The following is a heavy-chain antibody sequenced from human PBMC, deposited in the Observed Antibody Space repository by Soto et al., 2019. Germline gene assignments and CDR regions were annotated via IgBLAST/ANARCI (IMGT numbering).Heavy chain of an antibody. CDR2: IYHSGST. CDR3: ARIGASSGSYYGWFDP. J-gene: IGHJ5*02. CDR1: GGSISSSNW. V-gene: IGHV4-4*02. D-gene: IGHD1-26*01. Sequence: QVQLQESGPGLVKPSGTLSLTCAVSGGSISSSNWWSWVRQPPGKGLEWIGEIYHSGSTNYNPSPKSRVTIAVDNSKSQFSRKLSSVTAADTAVYYCARIGASSGSYYGWFDPWGQGTLVTVSS.